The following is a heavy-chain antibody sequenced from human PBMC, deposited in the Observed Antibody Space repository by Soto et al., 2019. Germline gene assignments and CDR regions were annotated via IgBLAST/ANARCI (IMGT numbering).Heavy chain of an antibody. V-gene: IGHV3-30-3*01. Sequence: QMQLLESGGGVVQPGKALRLSCAASGFAFNSHSMHWVRQAPGKGLEWLALMTSDGSSKFYADSVKGRCTLSRDNSKNTLYLEMNSLRSEDTAVYCCARDRVIRYTGYELDLWGQGTLVTVSS. D-gene: IGHD3-9*01. CDR2: MTSDGSSK. CDR3: ARDRVIRYTGYELDL. J-gene: IGHJ5*02. CDR1: GFAFNSHS.